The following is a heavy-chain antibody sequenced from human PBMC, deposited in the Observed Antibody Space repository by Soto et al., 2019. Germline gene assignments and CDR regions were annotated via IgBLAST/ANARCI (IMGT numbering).Heavy chain of an antibody. V-gene: IGHV3-7*01. D-gene: IGHD3-3*01. Sequence: EVQLVESGGGLVQPGGSLRLCCIASGFTFSWHWMTWVRQAPGKGLEWLTNIKGDGSEKYYADSVKGRFTVSRDNAKNSLSLELTSLGAEDTALYYCARVDFWSGFWGLDYWGKGALVTVSS. J-gene: IGHJ4*02. CDR3: ARVDFWSGFWGLDY. CDR1: GFTFSWHW. CDR2: IKGDGSEK.